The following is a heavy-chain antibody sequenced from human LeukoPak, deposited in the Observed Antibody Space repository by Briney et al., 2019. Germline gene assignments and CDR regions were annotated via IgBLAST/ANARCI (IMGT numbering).Heavy chain of an antibody. V-gene: IGHV4-59*01. D-gene: IGHD2-2*01. Sequence: TASETLSLTCTVSGGSISSYYWSWIRQPPGKGLEWIGYIYYSGSTNYNPSLKSRVTISVDTSKNQFSLELSSVTAADTAVYYCARGGAYCSSTSCSVGSYFDYWGQGTLVTVSS. CDR1: GGSISSYY. CDR3: ARGGAYCSSTSCSVGSYFDY. CDR2: IYYSGST. J-gene: IGHJ4*02.